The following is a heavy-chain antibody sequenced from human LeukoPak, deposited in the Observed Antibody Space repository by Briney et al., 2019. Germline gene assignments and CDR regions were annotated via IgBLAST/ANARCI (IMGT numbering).Heavy chain of an antibody. Sequence: PGGSLRLSCAASGFTVSSNYMSWVRQAPGKGLEWVSVIYSGGSTYYADSVKGRFTISRDNSKNTLYLQMNSLRVEDTAVYYCARTSSGWFGPFDYWGQGTLVTVSS. CDR1: GFTVSSNY. CDR3: ARTSSGWFGPFDY. J-gene: IGHJ4*02. D-gene: IGHD6-19*01. CDR2: IYSGGST. V-gene: IGHV3-53*01.